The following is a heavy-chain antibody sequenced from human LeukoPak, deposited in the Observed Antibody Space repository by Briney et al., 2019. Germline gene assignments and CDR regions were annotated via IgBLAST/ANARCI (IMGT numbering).Heavy chain of an antibody. J-gene: IGHJ5*02. D-gene: IGHD3-22*01. Sequence: GGSLRLSCAATGFTFSSYAMSWVRQAPGKGLEWVSAISGSGGSTYYADSVKGRFTISRDNAKNSLYLQMNSLRAEDTAVYYCAREVNTWFDPWGQGTLVTVSS. CDR3: AREVNTWFDP. CDR2: ISGSGGST. V-gene: IGHV3-23*01. CDR1: GFTFSSYA.